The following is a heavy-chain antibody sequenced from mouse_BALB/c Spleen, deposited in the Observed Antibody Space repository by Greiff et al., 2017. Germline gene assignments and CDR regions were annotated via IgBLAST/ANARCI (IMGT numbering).Heavy chain of an antibody. Sequence: QVQLQQSGAELVKPGASVKMSCKASGYTFTSYTMHWVKQRPGQGLEWIGYINPSSGYTNYNQKFKDKATLTADKSSSTAYMQLSSLTSEDSAVYYCARREYGNFHFDYWGQGTTLTVSS. CDR1: GYTFTSYT. V-gene: IGHV1S26*01. D-gene: IGHD2-1*01. J-gene: IGHJ2*01. CDR2: INPSSGYT. CDR3: ARREYGNFHFDY.